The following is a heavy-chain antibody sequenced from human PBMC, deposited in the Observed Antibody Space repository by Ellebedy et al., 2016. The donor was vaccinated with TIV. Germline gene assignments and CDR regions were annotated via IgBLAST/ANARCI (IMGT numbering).Heavy chain of an antibody. Sequence: PGGSLRPSCVAPGFTFSSYWMHWVRQAPGKGLVWVSRINTDGRTIDYADSVKGRFTISRVNSKRTVYLQVNSLRVEDTAVYYCAKGRGGGSDSSAPKYYFDSWGLGTLVTVSS. CDR1: GFTFSSYW. V-gene: IGHV3-74*01. CDR2: INTDGRTI. J-gene: IGHJ4*02. CDR3: AKGRGGGSDSSAPKYYFDS. D-gene: IGHD6-19*01.